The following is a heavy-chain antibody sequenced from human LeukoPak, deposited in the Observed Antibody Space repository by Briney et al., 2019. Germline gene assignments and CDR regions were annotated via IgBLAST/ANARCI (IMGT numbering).Heavy chain of an antibody. J-gene: IGHJ3*02. D-gene: IGHD3-16*01. CDR2: INQDGSGK. CDR1: GFTFNRHW. Sequence: GGSLRLSCSASGFTFNRHWMTSVRQAPGKGLEWVAEINQDGSGKYYVDSVKDRFTISRDNAKNSLYMQMNSLRAEDTAVYYCARDPHYGAFDIWGQGTMVTVSS. CDR3: ARDPHYGAFDI. V-gene: IGHV3-7*01.